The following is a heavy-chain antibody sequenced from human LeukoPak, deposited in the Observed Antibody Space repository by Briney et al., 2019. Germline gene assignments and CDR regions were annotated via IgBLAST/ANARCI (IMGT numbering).Heavy chain of an antibody. V-gene: IGHV3-30*02. Sequence: GGSLRLSCAASGFTFSSYGMHWVRQAPGKGLEWVAFIRYDGSNKYYADSVKGRFTISRDNSKNTLYLQMNSLRAEDTVVYYCAKGMLVYKYRFVYWGQGTLVTVSS. CDR2: IRYDGSNK. CDR1: GFTFSSYG. D-gene: IGHD3-10*01. J-gene: IGHJ4*02. CDR3: AKGMLVYKYRFVY.